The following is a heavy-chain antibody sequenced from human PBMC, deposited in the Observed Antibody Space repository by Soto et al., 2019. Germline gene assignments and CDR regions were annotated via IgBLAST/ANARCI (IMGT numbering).Heavy chain of an antibody. Sequence: SVKVSCKASGGTFSSYAISWVRQAPGQGLEWMGGIIPIFGTANYAQKFQGRVTITADESTSTAYMELSSLRSEDTAVYYCARVGGSYTRATFDYWGQGTLVTVSS. V-gene: IGHV1-69*13. CDR2: IIPIFGTA. D-gene: IGHD1-26*01. CDR1: GGTFSSYA. J-gene: IGHJ4*02. CDR3: ARVGGSYTRATFDY.